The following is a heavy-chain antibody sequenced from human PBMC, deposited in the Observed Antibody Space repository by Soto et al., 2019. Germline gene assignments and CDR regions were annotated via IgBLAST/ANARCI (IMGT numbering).Heavy chain of an antibody. Sequence: PGGSLRLSCAASGFTVSSNYMSWVRQAPGKGLEWVSVIYSGGSTYYADSVKGRFTISGDNSKNTLYLQMNSLRAEDTAVYYCASRIAAAGVLYYYYYGMDVWGQGTTVTVSS. CDR3: ASRIAAAGVLYYYYYGMDV. J-gene: IGHJ6*02. CDR1: GFTVSSNY. V-gene: IGHV3-53*01. D-gene: IGHD6-13*01. CDR2: IYSGGST.